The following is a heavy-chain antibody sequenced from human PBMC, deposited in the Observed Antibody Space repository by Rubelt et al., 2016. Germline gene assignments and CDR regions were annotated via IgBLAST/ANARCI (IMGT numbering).Heavy chain of an antibody. V-gene: IGHV4-34*01. Sequence: QVQLQQWGAGLLKPSETLSLTCAVYGGSFSGYYWSWIRQPPGKGLEWIGEINHRGSTNSNPSLKSRVTISVETSKNRFSLKRSSVTAADTAVYYCARGRRGSSSWLGRDYYGMDVWGQGTTVTVSS. CDR1: GGSFSGYY. J-gene: IGHJ6*02. CDR3: ARGRRGSSSWLGRDYYGMDV. D-gene: IGHD6-13*01. CDR2: INHRGST.